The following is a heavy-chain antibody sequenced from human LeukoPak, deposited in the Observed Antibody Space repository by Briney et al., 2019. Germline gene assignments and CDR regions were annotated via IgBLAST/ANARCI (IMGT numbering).Heavy chain of an antibody. V-gene: IGHV3-15*01. Sequence: MSGGSLRLSCAASGFTFSNAWMSWVRQAPGKGLEWVGRIKSKTDGGTTDDAAPVEGRLTISRDDSKNTLYLQMTSLKTEDTAVYYCTTVGAKISAAAGTLLDYYYYMDVWGKGTTVTVSS. CDR1: GFTFSNAW. D-gene: IGHD6-13*01. CDR2: IKSKTDGGTT. CDR3: TTVGAKISAAAGTLLDYYYYMDV. J-gene: IGHJ6*03.